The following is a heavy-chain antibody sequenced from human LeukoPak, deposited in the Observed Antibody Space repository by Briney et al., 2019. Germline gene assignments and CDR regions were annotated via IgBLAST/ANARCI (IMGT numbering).Heavy chain of an antibody. CDR3: ARAANDYLILNWFDP. V-gene: IGHV3-21*01. CDR2: ISSVSTYI. CDR1: GFSFSTYS. D-gene: IGHD4-11*01. Sequence: AGGSLRLSCAASGFSFSTYSMNWVRQAPGKGLEWVSSISSVSTYIYYADSVKGRFTISRDNSKNSLYLQMNSLRAEDTAVYYCARAANDYLILNWFDPWGPGTLVTVSS. J-gene: IGHJ5*02.